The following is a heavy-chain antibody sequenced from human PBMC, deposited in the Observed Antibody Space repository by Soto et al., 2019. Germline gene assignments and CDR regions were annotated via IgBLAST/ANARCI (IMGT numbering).Heavy chain of an antibody. CDR2: IYYSGST. CDR3: ARVNDSSGVDY. D-gene: IGHD3-22*01. Sequence: SETLSLTCPVSGGSISSYYWSWIRQPPGKGLEWIGYIYYSGSTNYNPSLKSRVTISVDTSKNQFSLKLSSVTAADTAVYYCARVNDSSGVDYWGQGTLVTVSS. J-gene: IGHJ4*02. CDR1: GGSISSYY. V-gene: IGHV4-59*01.